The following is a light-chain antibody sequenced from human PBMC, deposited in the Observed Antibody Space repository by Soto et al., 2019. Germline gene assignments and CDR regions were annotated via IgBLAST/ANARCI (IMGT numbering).Light chain of an antibody. Sequence: SALTQPPSASGTPGQRVTISCSGSSSNIGINTVNWYQQLPGAAPKLLIYTNNQRPSGVPDRFSASKSGTSASLAISGLQSEDEADYYCAARDDSLNGYVFGTGTKVTVL. CDR1: SSNIGINT. CDR2: TNN. V-gene: IGLV1-44*01. J-gene: IGLJ1*01. CDR3: AARDDSLNGYV.